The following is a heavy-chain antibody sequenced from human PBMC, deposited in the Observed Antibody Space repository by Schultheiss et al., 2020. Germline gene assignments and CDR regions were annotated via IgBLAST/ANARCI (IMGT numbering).Heavy chain of an antibody. J-gene: IGHJ4*02. Sequence: GGSLRLSCAASGFTFSTYTMTWVRQAPGKGLEWVSSISYSGGSTYYADSVKGRFTISRDNSNYTLYLQMNSLRAEDTALYYCARDPLTTVVTSHWGQGTLVTVSS. CDR3: ARDPLTTVVTSH. CDR2: ISYSGGST. CDR1: GFTFSTYT. V-gene: IGHV3-23*01. D-gene: IGHD4-23*01.